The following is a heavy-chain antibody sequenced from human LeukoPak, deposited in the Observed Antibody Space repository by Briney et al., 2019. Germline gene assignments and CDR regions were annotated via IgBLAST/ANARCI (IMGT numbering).Heavy chain of an antibody. CDR1: GFTFDDYA. Sequence: GGSLRLSCAASGFTFDDYAMHWVRQAPGKGLEWVSGISWNSGSIGYADSVKGRFTISRDNAENSLYLQMNSLRAEDTALYYCAKAPKPYYYYYMDVWGKGTTVTVSS. V-gene: IGHV3-9*01. D-gene: IGHD1-14*01. CDR2: ISWNSGSI. J-gene: IGHJ6*03. CDR3: AKAPKPYYYYYMDV.